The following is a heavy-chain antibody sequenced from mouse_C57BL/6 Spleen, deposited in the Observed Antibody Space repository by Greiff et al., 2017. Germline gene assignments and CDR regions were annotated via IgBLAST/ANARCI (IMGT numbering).Heavy chain of an antibody. CDR1: GYTFTSYW. J-gene: IGHJ3*01. D-gene: IGHD2-2*01. CDR2: IYPGSGST. Sequence: QVQLQQPGAELVKPGASVKMSCKASGYTFTSYWITWVKQRPGQGLEWIGDIYPGSGSTNYNEKFKSKATLTVDTSSSTAYMPLSSLTSEDSAVYYCALYYGNDERFAYWGQGTLVTVSA. V-gene: IGHV1-55*01. CDR3: ALYYGNDERFAY.